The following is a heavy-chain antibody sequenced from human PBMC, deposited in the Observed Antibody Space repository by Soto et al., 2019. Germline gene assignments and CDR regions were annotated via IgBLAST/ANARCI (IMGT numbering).Heavy chain of an antibody. J-gene: IGHJ3*02. CDR2: ISYSGNKK. CDR1: GFIFRTYG. V-gene: IGHV3-30*18. CDR3: AKGPLIPAAGTPPGAFDM. D-gene: IGHD6-13*01. Sequence: QVQLVESGGNVVQPGRSLRLSCAASGFIFRTYGMHWDRQAPGKGLEWVAVISYSGNKKAYADSVKGRFAISRDNSNNTLYLQIDSLTAADTAVYYCAKGPLIPAAGTPPGAFDMWGQGTMVTVSS.